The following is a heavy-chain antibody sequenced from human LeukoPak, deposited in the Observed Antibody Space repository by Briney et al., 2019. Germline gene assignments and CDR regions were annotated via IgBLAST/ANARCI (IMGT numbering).Heavy chain of an antibody. CDR3: ARGLNGGSSGYYYDY. CDR1: GGSISSYY. D-gene: IGHD3-22*01. V-gene: IGHV4-59*01. Sequence: IPSETLSLTCTVSGGSISSYYWSWIRQPPGKGLEWIGYIYYSGSTIYNPSLKRRVTISVDTYKNQLSLTLSSVTAADTAVYYCARGLNGGSSGYYYDYWGQGTLGTVSS. CDR2: IYYSGST. J-gene: IGHJ4*02.